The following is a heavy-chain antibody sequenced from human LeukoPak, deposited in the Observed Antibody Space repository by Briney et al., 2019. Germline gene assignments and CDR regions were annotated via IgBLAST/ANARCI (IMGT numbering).Heavy chain of an antibody. CDR2: ISYDGSNK. D-gene: IGHD6-19*01. CDR1: GFTFSSYA. Sequence: GGSLRLSCAASGFTFSSYAMHWVRQAPGKGLEWVAVISYDGSNKYYADSVKGRFTISRDNSKNTLYLQMNSLRAEDTALYYCAKDGAVAGLYYYYYYGMDVWGQGTTVTVSS. V-gene: IGHV3-30-3*01. J-gene: IGHJ6*02. CDR3: AKDGAVAGLYYYYYYGMDV.